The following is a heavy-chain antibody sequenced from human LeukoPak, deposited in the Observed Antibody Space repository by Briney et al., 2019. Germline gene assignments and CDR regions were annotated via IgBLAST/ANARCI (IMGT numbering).Heavy chain of an antibody. CDR3: AREGTGYDVFDI. V-gene: IGHV4-61*01. CDR2: IYYSGST. Sequence: SETLSLTCTVSGGSVSSGSYYWSWIRQPPGKGLEWIGYIYYSGSTNYDPSLKSRVTISVETSKNQFSLKLSSVTAADTAVYYCAREGTGYDVFDIWGQGTMVTVSS. D-gene: IGHD2-8*02. CDR1: GGSVSSGSYY. J-gene: IGHJ3*02.